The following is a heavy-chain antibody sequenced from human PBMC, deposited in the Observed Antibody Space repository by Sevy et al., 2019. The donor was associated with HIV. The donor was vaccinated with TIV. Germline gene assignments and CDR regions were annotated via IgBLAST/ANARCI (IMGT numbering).Heavy chain of an antibody. CDR2: ISSSSNYI. D-gene: IGHD2-15*01. J-gene: IGHJ6*02. Sequence: GGALRLSCAASGFTFSSYNMNWVRQAPWKGLEWVSSISSSSNYIYYADSMKGRFTISRDNAKNSLYLQMNSLRAEDTAVYYCARVVAYCSGGSCFPGYYYGMDVWGQGTTVTVSS. V-gene: IGHV3-21*01. CDR1: GFTFSSYN. CDR3: ARVVAYCSGGSCFPGYYYGMDV.